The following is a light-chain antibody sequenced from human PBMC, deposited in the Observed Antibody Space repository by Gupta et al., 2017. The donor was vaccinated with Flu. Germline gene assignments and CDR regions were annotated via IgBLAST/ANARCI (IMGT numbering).Light chain of an antibody. CDR2: GAS. CDR1: QSIASY. V-gene: IGKV1-39*01. Sequence: DIQMTQSPSSLSAPVGDRVTITCRARQSIASYVKWYQQKVGEAPKLLIYGASNLQSGGPSRFSGSGSGTDFTLTISSLKPEDFATYYCQQSYTTPHTFGQGTKVEIK. CDR3: QQSYTTPHT. J-gene: IGKJ1*01.